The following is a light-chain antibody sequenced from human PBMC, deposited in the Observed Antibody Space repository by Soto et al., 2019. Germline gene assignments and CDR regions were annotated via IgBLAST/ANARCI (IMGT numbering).Light chain of an antibody. CDR2: GAS. Sequence: EIVLTQSPGTLSLSPGERATLSCRASQSVSSSYLAWYQQKPGQAPRRLIYGASSRATGIPDRFRGSGSGTGFSLSLSRLGPDDLAVYYCQQYETSPLYTFVQGTKLEIK. CDR3: QQYETSPLYT. J-gene: IGKJ2*01. V-gene: IGKV3-20*01. CDR1: QSVSSSY.